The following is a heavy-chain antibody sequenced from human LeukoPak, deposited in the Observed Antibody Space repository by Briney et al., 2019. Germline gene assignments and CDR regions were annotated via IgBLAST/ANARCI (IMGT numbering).Heavy chain of an antibody. V-gene: IGHV1-46*01. Sequence: ASVKVSCKASGYTFTSYYMHWVRQAPGQGLEWMGIINPSGGSTSYAQKFQGRVTITRNTSISTAYMELSSLRSEDTAVYYCARVPYSGYGLYYYYYMDVWGKGTTVTVSS. D-gene: IGHD5-12*01. CDR3: ARVPYSGYGLYYYYYMDV. CDR1: GYTFTSYY. CDR2: INPSGGST. J-gene: IGHJ6*03.